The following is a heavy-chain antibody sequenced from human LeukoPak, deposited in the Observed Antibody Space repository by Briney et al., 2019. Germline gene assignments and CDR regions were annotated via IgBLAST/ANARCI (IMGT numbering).Heavy chain of an antibody. CDR1: GFTFSSYW. J-gene: IGHJ4*02. V-gene: IGHV3-74*01. CDR2: INSDGSST. CDR3: ARDPIAAAGIDY. D-gene: IGHD6-13*01. Sequence: GGSLRLSCAASGFTFSSYWMHRVRQAPGKGPVWVSRINSDGSSTSYADSVKGRFTISRDNAKNTLYLQMNSLRAEDTAVYYCARDPIAAAGIDYWGQGTLVTVSS.